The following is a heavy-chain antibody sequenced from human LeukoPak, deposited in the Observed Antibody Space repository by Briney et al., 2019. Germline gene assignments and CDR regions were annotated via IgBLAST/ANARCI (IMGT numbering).Heavy chain of an antibody. CDR2: IYSGGST. CDR3: ARDLGYY. J-gene: IGHJ4*02. D-gene: IGHD7-27*01. CDR1: GFTFSRYA. Sequence: GGSLRLSCAASGFTFSRYAMHWVRQAPGKGLEWVSVIYSGGSTYYADSVKGRFTISRDNSKNTLYLQMNSLRAEDTAVYYCARDLGYYWGQGTLVTVSS. V-gene: IGHV3-53*01.